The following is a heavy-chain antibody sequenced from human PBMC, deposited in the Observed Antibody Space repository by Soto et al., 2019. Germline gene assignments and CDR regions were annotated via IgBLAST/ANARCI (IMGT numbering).Heavy chain of an antibody. Sequence: ASVKVSCKASGYTFTSYAMHWVRQAPGQRLEWMGWISGYNGNTNYEQKFQDRVTMTTDTTTNTAYMELRSLRSDDTAVYYCAREGPRPYYYYGMDVWGQGTTVTVSS. CDR3: AREGPRPYYYYGMDV. V-gene: IGHV1-18*01. CDR1: GYTFTSYA. CDR2: ISGYNGNT. J-gene: IGHJ6*02.